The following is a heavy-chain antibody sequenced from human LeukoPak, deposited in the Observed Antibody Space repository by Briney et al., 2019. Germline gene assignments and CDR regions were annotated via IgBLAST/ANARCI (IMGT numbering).Heavy chain of an antibody. CDR2: ISYDGSNK. D-gene: IGHD3-3*01. V-gene: IGHV3-30-3*01. Sequence: PGGSLRLSCAASGFTFSSYAMHWVRQAPGKGLEWVAVISYDGSNKYYADSVKGRFTISRDNSKNTLYLQMNSLRAEDTAVYYCARELHEKIFGVVTIGYWGQGTLVTVSS. CDR3: ARELHEKIFGVVTIGY. J-gene: IGHJ4*02. CDR1: GFTFSSYA.